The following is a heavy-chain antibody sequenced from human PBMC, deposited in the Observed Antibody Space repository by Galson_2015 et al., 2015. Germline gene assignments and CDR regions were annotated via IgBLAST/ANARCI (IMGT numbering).Heavy chain of an antibody. J-gene: IGHJ3*01. V-gene: IGHV3-53*01. CDR2: INSGGST. CDR1: GFTVSSNS. D-gene: IGHD3-16*01. CDR3: ARDYGGG. Sequence: SLRLSCASSGFTVSSNSMSWVRQAPGKGLEWLSVINSGGSTYYADSVKGRFTISRGNSKNTLYLQMNSLRAEDTAMYYCARDYGGGWGQGTMVTVSS.